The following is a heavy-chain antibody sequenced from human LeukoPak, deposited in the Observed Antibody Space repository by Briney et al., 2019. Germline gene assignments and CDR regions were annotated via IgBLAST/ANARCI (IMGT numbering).Heavy chain of an antibody. D-gene: IGHD2-2*01. CDR3: ARDALPAAMAYYFDY. J-gene: IGHJ4*02. CDR2: INPNSGGT. CDR1: GYTFTGYY. V-gene: IGHV1-2*02. Sequence: GASVKVSCKASGYTFTGYYMHWVRQAPGQGPEWMGWINPNSGGTNYAQKFQGRVTMTRDTSISTAYMELRRVRSDDTAVYYCARDALPAAMAYYFDYSGQGTLVTVSS.